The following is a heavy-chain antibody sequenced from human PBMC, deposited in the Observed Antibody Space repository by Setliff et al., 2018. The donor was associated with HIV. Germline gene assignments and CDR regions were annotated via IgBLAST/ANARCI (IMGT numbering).Heavy chain of an antibody. CDR2: IRYNGITK. Sequence: GGSLRLSCAASGFTFSGYGMHWVRQAPGKGLEWVAFIRYNGITKYYADSVKGRFTISRDNSKNTLYLQMNSLRAEDTAVYYCAKTPSSGWYNLYLDSWGQGTLVTVSS. CDR3: AKTPSSGWYNLYLDS. CDR1: GFTFSGYG. D-gene: IGHD6-19*01. J-gene: IGHJ4*02. V-gene: IGHV3-30*02.